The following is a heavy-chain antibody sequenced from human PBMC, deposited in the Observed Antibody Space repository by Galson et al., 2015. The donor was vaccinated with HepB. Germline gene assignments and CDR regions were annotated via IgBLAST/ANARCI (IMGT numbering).Heavy chain of an antibody. CDR1: GYTFSSFA. Sequence: SVKVSCKASGYTFSSFAMHWLRQAPGQRLEWMGWITADNGNTKYSQKFQGRVTITRGTSANTAYMELSSLRSEDTAVYYCARGLGGGKAYWGQGTLVTVSS. D-gene: IGHD3/OR15-3a*01. V-gene: IGHV1-3*01. CDR2: ITADNGNT. CDR3: ARGLGGGKAY. J-gene: IGHJ4*02.